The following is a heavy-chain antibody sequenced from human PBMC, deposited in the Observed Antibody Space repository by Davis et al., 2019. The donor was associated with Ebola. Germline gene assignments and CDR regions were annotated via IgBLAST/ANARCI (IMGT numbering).Heavy chain of an antibody. J-gene: IGHJ6*02. CDR2: ITPTGGT. Sequence: ASVKVSCKSSGSTFSDIHMHWVRQAPGQGLDYMGWITPTGGTKYAQKFQGRVTMTRDTSISTDYMELTRLRSDDTAVYYGAREPTGTGGMDVWGQGTTVTVSS. CDR1: GSTFSDIH. CDR3: AREPTGTGGMDV. V-gene: IGHV1-2*02. D-gene: IGHD1-1*01.